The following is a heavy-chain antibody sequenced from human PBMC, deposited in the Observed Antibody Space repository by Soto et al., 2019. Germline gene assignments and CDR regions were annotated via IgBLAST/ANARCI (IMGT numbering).Heavy chain of an antibody. V-gene: IGHV3-30*18. CDR3: AKDPVSGYYFGFKGGY. CDR1: GFTFSSYG. D-gene: IGHD3-22*01. CDR2: ISYDGSNK. Sequence: QVQLVESGGGVVQPGRSLRLSCAASGFTFSSYGMHWVRQAPGKGLEWVAVISYDGSNKYYADSVKGRFTISRDNSKNTLYLQMNSLRDEDTAVYYCAKDPVSGYYFGFKGGYWGQGTLVTVSS. J-gene: IGHJ4*02.